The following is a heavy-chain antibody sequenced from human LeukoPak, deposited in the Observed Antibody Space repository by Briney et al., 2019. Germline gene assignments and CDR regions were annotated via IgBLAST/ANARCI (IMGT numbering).Heavy chain of an antibody. V-gene: IGHV3-23*01. CDR3: AKAHYDDYGDRFDY. CDR1: GFTFSSYA. Sequence: GGSLRLSCAASGFTFSSYAMSWVRQAPGKGLEWVSAVSGSGSSTYYADSVKGRFTIFRDNSKNTLYLQVNSLRAEDTAVYYCAKAHYDDYGDRFDYWGQGTLVAVSS. J-gene: IGHJ4*02. CDR2: VSGSGSST. D-gene: IGHD4-17*01.